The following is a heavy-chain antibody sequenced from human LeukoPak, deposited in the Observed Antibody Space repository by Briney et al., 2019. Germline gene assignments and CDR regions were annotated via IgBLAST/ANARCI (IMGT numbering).Heavy chain of an antibody. J-gene: IGHJ4*02. D-gene: IGHD4-17*01. Sequence: GGSLRLSCAASGFTFSSYAMHWVRQAPGKGLEWVAFISDGGSNKYYADSAKGRFTISRDNSKNTLHLQMNSLGGEDTAMYYCAREHYGDYCIDYWGQGTLVTVSS. CDR1: GFTFSSYA. V-gene: IGHV3-30-3*01. CDR2: ISDGGSNK. CDR3: AREHYGDYCIDY.